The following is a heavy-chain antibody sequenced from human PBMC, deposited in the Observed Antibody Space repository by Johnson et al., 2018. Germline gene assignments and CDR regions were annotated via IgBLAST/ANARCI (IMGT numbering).Heavy chain of an antibody. CDR2: IYYSGST. J-gene: IGHJ6*02. CDR3: ASRGGSSHNYYYYGMDV. D-gene: IGHD6-6*01. CDR1: GGSISSSSYY. Sequence: QVQLQESGPGLVEPSETLSLTCTVSGGSISSSSYYWGWIRQPPGKGLEWIGSIYYSGSTTYNPSLKSRVTITVDTSKNQFPRKLISVTAADTAVYYCASRGGSSHNYYYYGMDVWGQGTTVTVSS. V-gene: IGHV4-39*01.